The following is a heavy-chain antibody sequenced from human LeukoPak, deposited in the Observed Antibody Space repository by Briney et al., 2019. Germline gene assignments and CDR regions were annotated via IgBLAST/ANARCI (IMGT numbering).Heavy chain of an antibody. D-gene: IGHD6-13*01. CDR2: INTNTGNP. J-gene: IGHJ4*02. CDR1: GYTFTSYD. V-gene: IGHV7-4-1*02. Sequence: ASVKVSCKASGYTFTSYDINWVRQAPGQGLEWMGWINTNTGNPTYAQGFTGRFVFSLDTSVSTAYLQISSLKAEDTAVYYCARDSHLIAAARTDYFDYWGQGTLVTVSS. CDR3: ARDSHLIAAARTDYFDY.